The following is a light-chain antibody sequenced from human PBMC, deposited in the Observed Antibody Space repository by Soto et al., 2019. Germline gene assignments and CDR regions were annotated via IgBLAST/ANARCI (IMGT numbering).Light chain of an antibody. CDR1: QSVSVN. J-gene: IGKJ4*01. CDR2: GAS. CDR3: QQYNRWPLT. Sequence: EIVMTQSPATLSVSPGERATLSCRASQSVSVNLAWYQQKPGQAPRLLIYGASSRATGIPARFSGSGSGTEFTLTISRLQSEDFAVYHCQQYNRWPLTFGGGTKVEIK. V-gene: IGKV3-15*01.